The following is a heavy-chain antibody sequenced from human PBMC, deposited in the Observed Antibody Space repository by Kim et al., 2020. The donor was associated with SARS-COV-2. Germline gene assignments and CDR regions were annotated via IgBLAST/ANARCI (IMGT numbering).Heavy chain of an antibody. Sequence: GGSLRLSCVVSGFSFSSYWMHWVRQAPGKGLVWVANINLDGRSTTYADSVKGRFTVSRDNAKNTLYLEMNSVRAEDTAFYYCATLPAVDSDFWGQGTLLTVSS. CDR1: GFSFSSYW. J-gene: IGHJ4*02. CDR3: ATLPAVDSDF. V-gene: IGHV3-74*01. D-gene: IGHD6-13*01. CDR2: INLDGRST.